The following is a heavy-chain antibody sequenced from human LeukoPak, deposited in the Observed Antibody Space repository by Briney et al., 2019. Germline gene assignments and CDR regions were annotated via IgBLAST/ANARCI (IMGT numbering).Heavy chain of an antibody. Sequence: PSETLSLTCTVSGGSISSYYWSWIRQPAGKGLEWIGRIYTSGSTNYNPSLKSRVTMSVDTSKNQFSLKLSSVTAADTAVYYCARDEVTMVRGVPSYGMDVWGQGTTVTVSS. CDR1: GGSISSYY. V-gene: IGHV4-4*07. CDR3: ARDEVTMVRGVPSYGMDV. J-gene: IGHJ6*02. CDR2: IYTSGST. D-gene: IGHD3-10*01.